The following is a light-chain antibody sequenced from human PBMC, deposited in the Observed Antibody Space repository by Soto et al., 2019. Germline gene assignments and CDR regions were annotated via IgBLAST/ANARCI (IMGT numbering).Light chain of an antibody. CDR3: MPPTHWPHT. J-gene: IGKJ2*01. Sequence: DVVMSQSPLSLSVTLGQPASVAFRSSQCLVYCDGNTYFNCFQQRPGQSPRRLIHKLSEWDSGVPDRFGGSGSGTDFTLKITRVEAEGVGVYYNMPPTHWPHTFGQGTKLEIK. CDR2: KLS. CDR1: QCLVYCDGNTY. V-gene: IGKV2D-30*01.